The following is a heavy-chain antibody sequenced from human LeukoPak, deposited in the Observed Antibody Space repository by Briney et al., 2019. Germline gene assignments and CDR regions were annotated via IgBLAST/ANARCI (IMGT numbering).Heavy chain of an antibody. Sequence: PSETLSLTCTVSGGSISSYYWSWIRQPPGKGLEWIGYIYYSGSTNYNPSLKSRVTISVDTSKNQFSLKLSSVTAADTAVYYCARDDGAGYFDYWGQGTLVTVSS. CDR2: IYYSGST. CDR1: GGSISSYY. J-gene: IGHJ4*02. D-gene: IGHD6-19*01. V-gene: IGHV4-59*01. CDR3: ARDDGAGYFDY.